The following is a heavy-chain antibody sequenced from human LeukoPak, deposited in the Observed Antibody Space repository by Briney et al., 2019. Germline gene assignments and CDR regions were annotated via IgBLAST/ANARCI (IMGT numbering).Heavy chain of an antibody. CDR2: IYYSGST. CDR1: GGSISSGGYY. D-gene: IGHD3-10*01. Sequence: PSETLSLTCTVSGGSISSGGYYWSWTRQHPGKGLEWIGYIYYSGSTHYNPSLKSRVTISVDTSKNQFSLKLSSVTAADTAVYYCASFLMVRGVIIMDYWGQGTLVTVSS. CDR3: ASFLMVRGVIIMDY. V-gene: IGHV4-31*03. J-gene: IGHJ4*02.